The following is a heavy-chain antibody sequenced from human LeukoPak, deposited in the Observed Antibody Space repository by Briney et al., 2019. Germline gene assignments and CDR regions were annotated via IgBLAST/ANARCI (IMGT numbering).Heavy chain of an antibody. CDR1: GGSINGYY. D-gene: IGHD4-23*01. CDR3: ARGGKATVVTM. CDR2: IYSSGST. Sequence: SETLSLTCTVSGGSINGYYWSWIRQPAGKGLEWIGRIYSSGSTNYNPSLKSRVSMSVDTSKNQFSLKLTSVTAADSAVYYCARGGKATVVTMWGQGILVTVSS. V-gene: IGHV4-4*07. J-gene: IGHJ4*02.